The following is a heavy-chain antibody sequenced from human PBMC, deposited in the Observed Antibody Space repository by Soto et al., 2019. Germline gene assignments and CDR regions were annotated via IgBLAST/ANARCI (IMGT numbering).Heavy chain of an antibody. CDR2: LVVGSCNT. Sequence: QMQVVQSGPEVKKPGTSVKVSCKTSGFMFTSSAVQWVRQARGQRLEWIGWLVVGSCNTHYAQHFQERVTLTRDMSTGTAYMELSSLRSEDTAVYYCAAVPVLRFLKWLPAYFDYWGQGTLVTVSS. D-gene: IGHD3-3*01. V-gene: IGHV1-58*01. J-gene: IGHJ4*02. CDR1: GFMFTSSA. CDR3: AAVPVLRFLKWLPAYFDY.